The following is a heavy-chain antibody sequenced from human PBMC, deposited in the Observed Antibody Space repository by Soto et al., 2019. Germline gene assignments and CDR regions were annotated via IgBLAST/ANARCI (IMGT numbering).Heavy chain of an antibody. J-gene: IGHJ6*02. D-gene: IGHD6-19*01. CDR1: GGSFSGYY. V-gene: IGHV4-34*01. Sequence: ASETLSLTCAVYGGSFSGYYWSWIRQPPGKGLEWIGEINHSGSTNYNPSHKSRVTISVDTSKNQFSLKLSSVTAADTAVYYCATGRAVAGTRYYYYYGMDVWGQGTTVTVSS. CDR2: INHSGST. CDR3: ATGRAVAGTRYYYYYGMDV.